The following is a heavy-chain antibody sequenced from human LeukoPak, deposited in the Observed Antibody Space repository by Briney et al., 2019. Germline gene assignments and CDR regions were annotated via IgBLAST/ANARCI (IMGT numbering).Heavy chain of an antibody. CDR3: AKDLSTMYQLLYTLDY. J-gene: IGHJ4*02. CDR1: GFTFSSYV. CDR2: ISYDGSNK. Sequence: GGSLILSCAASGFTFSSYVMHWVRQAPGKGLEWVAVISYDGSNKYYADSVKRRLTISRDNSKNTLYLQMSSLRAEDTAVYYCAKDLSTMYQLLYTLDYWGQGTLVTVSS. V-gene: IGHV3-30*18. D-gene: IGHD2-2*02.